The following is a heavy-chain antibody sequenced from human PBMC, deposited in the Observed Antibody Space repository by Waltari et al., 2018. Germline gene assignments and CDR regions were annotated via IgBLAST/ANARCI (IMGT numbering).Heavy chain of an antibody. CDR2: VIPIFGTP. CDR1: GGTFGTYA. CDR3: AKREIGYAFDI. J-gene: IGHJ3*02. Sequence: QVQLVQSGAEVKQPGASVKVSCKASGGTFGTYAITWVPQAPGQGLELMGGVIPIFGTPNYAPKFQGRVTVSADRSTSTAYLEVRRLISEDTAVYYCAKREIGYAFDIWGHGTMVTVSS. D-gene: IGHD1-26*01. V-gene: IGHV1-69*12.